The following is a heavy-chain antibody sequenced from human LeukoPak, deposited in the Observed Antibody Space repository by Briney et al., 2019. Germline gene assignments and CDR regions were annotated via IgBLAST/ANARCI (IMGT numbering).Heavy chain of an antibody. CDR1: GFTFSSYW. J-gene: IGHJ4*02. V-gene: IGHV3-7*01. CDR3: ARDSTGGPLFDY. CDR2: IKQDGSEK. Sequence: PGGSLRLSCAAFGFTFSSYWMSWVRQAPGKGLEWVANIKQDGSEKYYVDSVKGRFTISRDNAKNSLYLQMNSLRAEDTAVYYCARDSTGGPLFDYWGQGTLVTVSS. D-gene: IGHD4-11*01.